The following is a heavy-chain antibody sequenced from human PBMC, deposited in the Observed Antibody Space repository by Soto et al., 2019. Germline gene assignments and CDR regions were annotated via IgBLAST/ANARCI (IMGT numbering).Heavy chain of an antibody. CDR3: ARGFGLLWFGEFNSGYGMDV. V-gene: IGHV4-59*08. CDR2: IYYSGST. J-gene: IGHJ6*02. CDR1: GGSISSYY. Sequence: SETLSVTCTVSGGSISSYYWSWIRQPPGKGLEWIGYIYYSGSTNYNPSLKSRVTISVDTSKNQFSLKLSSVTAADTAVYYCARGFGLLWFGEFNSGYGMDVWGQGTTIT. D-gene: IGHD3-10*01.